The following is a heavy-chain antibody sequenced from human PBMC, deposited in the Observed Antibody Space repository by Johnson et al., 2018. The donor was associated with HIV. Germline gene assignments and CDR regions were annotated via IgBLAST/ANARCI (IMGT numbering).Heavy chain of an antibody. D-gene: IGHD3-3*01. CDR1: GFTFSSYW. V-gene: IGHV3-7*01. J-gene: IGHJ3*02. CDR2: IKQDGSNK. CDR3: ARDGGINYFGVVTPEAFDI. Sequence: VQLVESGGGLVQPGGSLRLSCAASGFTFSSYWMSWVRQAPGKGLEWVANIKQDGSNKYYADFVKGRFTISRDNSKNTLYLQMNSLRAEDTAVYYCARDGGINYFGVVTPEAFDIWGQGTMVTVSS.